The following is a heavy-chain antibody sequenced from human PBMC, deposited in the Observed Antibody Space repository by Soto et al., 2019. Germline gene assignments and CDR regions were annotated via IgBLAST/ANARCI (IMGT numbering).Heavy chain of an antibody. J-gene: IGHJ5*02. Sequence: PGGSLRLSCAASGFTFSSYAMSWVRQAPGKGLEWVSAISGSGGSTYYADSVKGRFTISRDNSKNTLYLQMNSLRAEDTAVYYCAKDLGIAGTTWYNCFDPWGQGTLVTVSS. CDR3: AKDLGIAGTTWYNCFDP. V-gene: IGHV3-23*01. CDR1: GFTFSSYA. D-gene: IGHD1-7*01. CDR2: ISGSGGST.